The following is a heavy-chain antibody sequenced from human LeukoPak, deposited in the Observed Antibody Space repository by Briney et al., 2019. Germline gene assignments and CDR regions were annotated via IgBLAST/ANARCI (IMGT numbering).Heavy chain of an antibody. D-gene: IGHD3-22*01. CDR1: GFTFSSFA. J-gene: IGHJ6*02. CDR2: IGESDDST. CDR3: AREEVDYYDSSGYGATTGGMDV. Sequence: GGSLRLSCAASGFTFSSFAMSWVRQAPGKGLEWVSVIGESDDSTYYAQSVKGRFTISRDNSKNTLYLQMNSLRAEDTAVYYCAREEVDYYDSSGYGATTGGMDVWGQGTTVTVSS. V-gene: IGHV3-23*01.